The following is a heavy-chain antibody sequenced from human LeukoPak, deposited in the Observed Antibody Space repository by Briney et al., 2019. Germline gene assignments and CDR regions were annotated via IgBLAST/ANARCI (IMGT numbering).Heavy chain of an antibody. CDR3: ARGSWPLPSDY. J-gene: IGHJ4*02. Sequence: SETLSLTCAVYGGSLSGYYWSWIRRPPGKGLEWIGEINHSGSTNYNPSLKSRITISVDTSKNQFSLNLSSVTAADTAVYYCARGSWPLPSDYWGQGTLVTVSS. CDR2: INHSGST. V-gene: IGHV4-34*01. CDR1: GGSLSGYY. D-gene: IGHD2-15*01.